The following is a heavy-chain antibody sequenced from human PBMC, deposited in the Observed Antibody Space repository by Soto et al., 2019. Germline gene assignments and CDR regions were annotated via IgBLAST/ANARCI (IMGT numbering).Heavy chain of an antibody. Sequence: SETLSLTCTVSGGFIRGSDYYWGWIRQAPGKGLEWIGNIYYSGISYSCPSLKGRVTMSVDTSKNQFSMRLSSVTAADTAVYYCAREYNYDSSGIGFDSWGQGTLVTVSS. CDR2: IYYSGIS. CDR3: AREYNYDSSGIGFDS. CDR1: GGFIRGSDYY. V-gene: IGHV4-39*02. D-gene: IGHD3-22*01. J-gene: IGHJ4*02.